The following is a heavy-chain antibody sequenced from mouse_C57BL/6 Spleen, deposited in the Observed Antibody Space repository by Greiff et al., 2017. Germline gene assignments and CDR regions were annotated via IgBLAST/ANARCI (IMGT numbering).Heavy chain of an antibody. V-gene: IGHV1-52*01. CDR2: IDPSDSET. J-gene: IGHJ4*01. CDR3: ARGARRRYYARDY. Sequence: QVQLQQPGAELVRPGSSVKLSCKASGYTFTSYWMHWVKQRPIQGLEWIGNIDPSDSETNYNQKFKDKATLTVDKSSSTAYMQLSSLTSEDSAVYYCARGARRRYYARDYWGQGTSGTVSS. CDR1: GYTFTSYW.